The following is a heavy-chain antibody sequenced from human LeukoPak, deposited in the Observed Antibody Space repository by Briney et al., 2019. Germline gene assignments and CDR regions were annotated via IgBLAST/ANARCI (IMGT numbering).Heavy chain of an antibody. CDR3: ASSPTDFTYYYGSGSYPLFDY. V-gene: IGHV1-3*01. CDR2: INAGNGNT. CDR1: GYTFTSYA. D-gene: IGHD3-10*01. Sequence: ASVKVSCKASGYTFTSYAMHWVRQAPGQRLEWMGWINAGNGNTKYSQKFQGRVTITRDTSASTAYMELSSLRSEDTAVYYCASSPTDFTYYYGSGSYPLFDYWGQGTLVTVSS. J-gene: IGHJ4*02.